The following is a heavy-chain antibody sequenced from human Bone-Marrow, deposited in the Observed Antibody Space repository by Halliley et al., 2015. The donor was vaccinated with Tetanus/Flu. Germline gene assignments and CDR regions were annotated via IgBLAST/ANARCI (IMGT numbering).Heavy chain of an antibody. CDR2: IYFSGST. CDR3: ARVGDSGFGAHSYGLDV. J-gene: IGHJ6*01. Sequence: GLVKPSGTLSPTCAVSGGSIDSAHWWSWVRQSPRKGLEWIGEIYFSGSTNYNPSLKSRVTISLDKSKNQFSLNLSSVTAADTALYYCARVGDSGFGAHSYGLDVWGQGTMVTVSS. CDR1: GGSIDSAHW. D-gene: IGHD3-16*01. V-gene: IGHV4-4*02.